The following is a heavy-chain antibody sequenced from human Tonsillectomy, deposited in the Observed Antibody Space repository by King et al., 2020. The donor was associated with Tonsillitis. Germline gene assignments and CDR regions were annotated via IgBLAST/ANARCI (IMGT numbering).Heavy chain of an antibody. CDR2: SNPFYGTA. V-gene: IGHV1-69*06. CDR3: ARELNYWFDP. D-gene: IGHD3-10*01. CDR1: DATFNNYG. J-gene: IGHJ5*02. Sequence: QLVQSGAGVKKPGSSVKVSCKAADATFNNYGISWVRQTPGEGLEWMGGSNPFYGTATYAQKFQGRVTITADRSTSTAYMGLSSLRSEDTAVYYCARELNYWFDPWGQGTLVTVSS.